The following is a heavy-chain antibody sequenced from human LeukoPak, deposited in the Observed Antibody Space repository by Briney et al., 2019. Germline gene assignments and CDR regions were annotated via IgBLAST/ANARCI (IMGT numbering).Heavy chain of an antibody. D-gene: IGHD3-22*01. J-gene: IGHJ4*02. CDR2: IYTSGST. V-gene: IGHV4-61*02. CDR1: GGSISSGSYY. CDR3: ARAADTSGYYSDFDS. Sequence: SQTLSLTCTVSGGSISSGSYYWSWIRQPAGKGLEWIGRIYTSGSTNYNPSLKSRVTISVDTSKNQFSLKLSSVTATDTAVYYCARAADTSGYYSDFDSWGQGTLVTVSS.